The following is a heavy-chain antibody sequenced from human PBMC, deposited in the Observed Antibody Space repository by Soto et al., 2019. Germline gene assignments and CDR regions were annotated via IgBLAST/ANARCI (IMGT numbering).Heavy chain of an antibody. D-gene: IGHD2-2*01. V-gene: IGHV4-59*03. CDR2: IYYSGST. CDR1: GGSISSYY. J-gene: IGHJ4*02. CDR3: ANDIIVIPGAKGLDY. Sequence: SETLSLTCTVSGGSISSYYWSWIRQPPGKGLEWIGYIYYSGSTNYNPSLKSRVTISVDTSASTVYMELSSLRSEDTAVYYCANDIIVIPGAKGLDYWGQGALVTVSS.